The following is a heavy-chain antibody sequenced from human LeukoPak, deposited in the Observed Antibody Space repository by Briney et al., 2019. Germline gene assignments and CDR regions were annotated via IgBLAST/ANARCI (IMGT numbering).Heavy chain of an antibody. D-gene: IGHD1-26*01. CDR2: ISGSGGST. J-gene: IGHJ4*02. CDR1: GFTSSSYG. CDR3: AKSPEYSGSYFDY. V-gene: IGHV3-23*01. Sequence: PGGSLRLSCAASGFTSSSYGMSWVRQAPGKGLEWVSAISGSGGSTHYADSVKGRFTISRDNSKNTLYLQMNSLRAEDTAVYYCAKSPEYSGSYFDYWGQGTLVTVSS.